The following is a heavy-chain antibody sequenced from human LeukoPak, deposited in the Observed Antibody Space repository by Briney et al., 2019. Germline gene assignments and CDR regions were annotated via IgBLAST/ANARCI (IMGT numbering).Heavy chain of an antibody. D-gene: IGHD6-19*01. CDR3: ARDPSGGWYGGDY. CDR1: GGSISSSSYY. J-gene: IGHJ4*02. Sequence: SETLSLTCTVSGGSISSSSYYWGWIRQPPGKGLEWIGSIYYSGSTYYNPSLKSRVTISVDTSKNQFSLKLSSVTAADTAVYYCARDPSGGWYGGDYWGQGTLVTVTS. V-gene: IGHV4-39*07. CDR2: IYYSGST.